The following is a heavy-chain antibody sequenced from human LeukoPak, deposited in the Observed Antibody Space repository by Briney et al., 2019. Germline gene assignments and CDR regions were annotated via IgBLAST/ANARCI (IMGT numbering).Heavy chain of an antibody. CDR1: GYTFTSYW. V-gene: IGHV5-51*01. D-gene: IGHD2-2*01. CDR2: RNPADSDT. J-gene: IGHJ3*01. Sequence: GESLKISCKGSGYTFTSYWIGWVRQMPGKGLEWMGLRNPADSDTRYSPSFQGQVTISVDKSISTAYLEWSSLKAADTAMYYCARHVSSSRVAYDVWGQGTMVTVSS. CDR3: ARHVSSSRVAYDV.